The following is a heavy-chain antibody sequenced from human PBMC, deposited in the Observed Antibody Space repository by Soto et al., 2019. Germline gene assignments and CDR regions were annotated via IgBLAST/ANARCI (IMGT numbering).Heavy chain of an antibody. CDR3: ARRGSGSYYDY. D-gene: IGHD1-26*01. CDR1: GFTFSTYA. CDR2: ISNDETNK. V-gene: IGHV3-30-3*01. Sequence: QVHLVESGGGVVQPGRSLRLSCAASGFTFSTYAIHWVRQAPGKGLEWVAVISNDETNKNFADSVKGRFTISRDNSKNTLYLQMNSLRAEDTAVYYCARRGSGSYYDYWGQGTLVTVSS. J-gene: IGHJ4*02.